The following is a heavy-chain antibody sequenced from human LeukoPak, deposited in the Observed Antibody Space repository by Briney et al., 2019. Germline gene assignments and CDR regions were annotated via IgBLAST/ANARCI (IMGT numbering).Heavy chain of an antibody. Sequence: GASVKVSCKASGYTFTSYGISWVRQAPGQGLEWMGWISAYNGNTNYAQKLQGRVTMTTDTSTSTAYMELRSLRSDDTAVYYCARGSITIFGVGYFDYWGQGTLVTVSS. D-gene: IGHD3-3*01. V-gene: IGHV1-18*01. CDR2: ISAYNGNT. CDR3: ARGSITIFGVGYFDY. J-gene: IGHJ4*02. CDR1: GYTFTSYG.